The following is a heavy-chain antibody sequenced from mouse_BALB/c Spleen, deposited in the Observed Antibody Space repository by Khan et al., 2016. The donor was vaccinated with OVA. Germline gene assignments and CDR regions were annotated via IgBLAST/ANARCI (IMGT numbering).Heavy chain of an antibody. Sequence: QVQLKQSGPGLAAPSQSLSITCTISGFSLTTYGVHWVRQHPGKGLEWLVVIWSDGTTNYNSALKSRLTITKDNSQSQVFLKMNSLQTDDTAIYFCARQPYYHYNIMDYWGQGTSVTVAS. CDR2: IWSDGTT. CDR1: GFSLTTYG. V-gene: IGHV2-6-1*01. CDR3: ARQPYYHYNIMDY. D-gene: IGHD2-10*01. J-gene: IGHJ4*01.